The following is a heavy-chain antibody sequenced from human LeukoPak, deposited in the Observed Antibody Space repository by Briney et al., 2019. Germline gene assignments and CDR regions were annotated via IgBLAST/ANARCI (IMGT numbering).Heavy chain of an antibody. J-gene: IGHJ5*02. D-gene: IGHD3-16*01. V-gene: IGHV1-24*01. CDR2: FDPEDGET. Sequence: ASVKVSCKVSGYTLTELSMHWVRQAPGKGLEWMGGFDPEDGETIYAQKFQGRVTMTEDTSTDTAYMELSSLRSEDTAVYYCATIPINFLGPNNWFDPWGQGTLVTVSS. CDR1: GYTLTELS. CDR3: ATIPINFLGPNNWFDP.